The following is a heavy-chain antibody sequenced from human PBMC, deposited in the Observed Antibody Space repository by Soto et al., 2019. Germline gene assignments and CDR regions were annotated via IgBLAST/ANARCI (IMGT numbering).Heavy chain of an antibody. J-gene: IGHJ6*02. V-gene: IGHV5-51*01. D-gene: IGHD5-18*01. CDR1: GYRFTSYL. CDR2: IYPGDSDA. CDR3: ATDTARTYYYYGMDV. Sequence: PGESLKISCQGSGYRFTSYLIGWVRQMPGKGLEWMGIIYPGDSDARYSPSFQGQVTISVDKSMSTAYLQWSSLKASDTATYYCATDTARTYYYYGMDVWGQGTTVTVSS.